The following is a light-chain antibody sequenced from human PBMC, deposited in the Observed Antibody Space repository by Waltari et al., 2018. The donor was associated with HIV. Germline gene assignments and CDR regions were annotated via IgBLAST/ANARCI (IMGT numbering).Light chain of an antibody. CDR1: NLGDKY. CDR3: QAWDSSTVV. Sequence: SYELTQPPSVSVSPGQTASITCSGSNLGDKYACWYQQKTGQSPVLVIYQDNKRPSGIPERFSGSNSGNTATLTISGTQAMDEGDYYCQAWDSSTVVFGGGTKLTVL. CDR2: QDN. J-gene: IGLJ2*01. V-gene: IGLV3-1*01.